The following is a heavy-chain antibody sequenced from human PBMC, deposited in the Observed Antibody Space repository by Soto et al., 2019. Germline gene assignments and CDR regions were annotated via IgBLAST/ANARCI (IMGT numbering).Heavy chain of an antibody. V-gene: IGHV4-4*02. Sequence: PSETKSLSCGVSGGSITSADGWTWVRQPPGGGLEWIGEISHSGITNYKASLKSRVTMSVDKTKNDVSLKLTSVTAADTAVYYCARVLRGWFDPWGQGTPVTVSS. CDR1: GGSITSADG. CDR2: ISHSGIT. CDR3: ARVLRGWFDP. J-gene: IGHJ5*02.